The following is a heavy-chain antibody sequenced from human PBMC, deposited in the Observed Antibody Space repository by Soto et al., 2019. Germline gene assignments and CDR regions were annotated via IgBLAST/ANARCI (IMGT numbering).Heavy chain of an antibody. D-gene: IGHD6-19*01. CDR3: ARTATYSSGWYSYSTGAFDI. CDR1: GYTFTSYG. CDR2: ISAYNGNT. J-gene: IGHJ3*02. Sequence: ASXKVSCKASGYTFTSYGISWVRQAPGQGLEWMGWISAYNGNTNYAQKLQGRVTMTTDTSTSTAYMELRSLRSDDTAVYYCARTATYSSGWYSYSTGAFDIWGQGTMVTV. V-gene: IGHV1-18*01.